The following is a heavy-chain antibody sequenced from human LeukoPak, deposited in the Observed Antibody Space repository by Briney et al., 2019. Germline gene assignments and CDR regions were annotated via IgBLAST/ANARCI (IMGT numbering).Heavy chain of an antibody. CDR3: AHVKAYYDFWSGYSGYFDY. CDR2: IYWDDDK. V-gene: IGHV2-5*02. CDR1: GYSLRTSGVG. Sequence: SDPTLVNPTQTLTLTCTFSGYSLRTSGVGVGWIRKPPGKALEWLALIYWDDDKRYSPSLKSRLTITKDTSKNQVVLTMTNMDPVDTATHYCAHVKAYYDFWSGYSGYFDYWGQGTLVTASS. D-gene: IGHD3-3*01. J-gene: IGHJ4*02.